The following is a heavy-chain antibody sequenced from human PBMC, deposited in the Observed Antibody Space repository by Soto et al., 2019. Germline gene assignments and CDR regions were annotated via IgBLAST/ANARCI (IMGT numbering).Heavy chain of an antibody. J-gene: IGHJ5*02. V-gene: IGHV4-4*07. D-gene: IGHD1-1*01. CDR2: IYATGTT. CDR3: VRDGTKTLRDWFDP. CDR1: GASISGFY. Sequence: SETLSLTCTVSGASISGFYWSWIRKSAGKGLEWIGRIYATGTTDYNPSLKSRVMMSVDTSKKQLSLKLRSVTAADTAVYYCVRDGTKTLRDWFDPWGQGISVTVSS.